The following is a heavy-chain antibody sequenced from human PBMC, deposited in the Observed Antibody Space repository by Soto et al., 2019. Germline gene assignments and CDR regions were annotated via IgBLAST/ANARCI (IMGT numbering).Heavy chain of an antibody. CDR2: MNPNSGNT. V-gene: IGHV1-8*01. D-gene: IGHD6-13*01. CDR1: GYTFTSYD. J-gene: IGHJ6*02. CDR3: ARGIAAALYYYYYGTDV. Sequence: EASVKVSCKASGYTFTSYDINWVRQATGQGLEWMGWMNPNSGNTGYAQKFQGRVTMTRNTSISTAYMELSSLRSEDTAVYYCARGIAAALYYYYYGTDVWGQGTTVTVSS.